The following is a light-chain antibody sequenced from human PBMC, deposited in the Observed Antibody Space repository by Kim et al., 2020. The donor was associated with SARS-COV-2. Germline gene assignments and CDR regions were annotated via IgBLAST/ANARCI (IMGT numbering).Light chain of an antibody. CDR1: SLRSYY. J-gene: IGLJ2*01. Sequence: ALGQTVKITCQGDSLRSYYASWYQQKPGQAPVVVIYGKNNRPSGIPDRFSGSSSGNTASLTIAGAQAEDEADYYCNSRDSSTNRLVFGGGTKVTVL. CDR3: NSRDSSTNRLV. V-gene: IGLV3-19*01. CDR2: GKN.